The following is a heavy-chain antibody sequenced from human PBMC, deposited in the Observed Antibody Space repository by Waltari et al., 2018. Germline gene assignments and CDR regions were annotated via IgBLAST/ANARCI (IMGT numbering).Heavy chain of an antibody. CDR2: IYYSGST. D-gene: IGHD3-10*01. CDR1: GGSISSSSSY. V-gene: IGHV4-39*07. Sequence: QLQLQESGPGLVKPSETLSLTCTVSGGSISSSSSYWGWIRQPPGKGLEWIGSIYYSGSTYYNPSLKSRVTISVDTSKNQFSLKLSSVTAADTAVYYCARHGITMVRGVIKAFDIWGQGTMVTVSS. J-gene: IGHJ3*02. CDR3: ARHGITMVRGVIKAFDI.